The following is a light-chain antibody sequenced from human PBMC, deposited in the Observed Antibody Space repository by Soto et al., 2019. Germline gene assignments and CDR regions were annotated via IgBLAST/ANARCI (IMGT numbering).Light chain of an antibody. CDR2: LNN. J-gene: IGLJ1*01. Sequence: QSVLTQPPSVSGAPGQRVTISCTGSGSNIGAGYAVHWYQELPGAVPRLVIYLNNHPPSGGPDRISGYKAGPSASLAITGLQAEDEADYYCQSYDISLSGYLFGTGTTATGL. CDR3: QSYDISLSGYL. CDR1: GSNIGAGYA. V-gene: IGLV1-40*01.